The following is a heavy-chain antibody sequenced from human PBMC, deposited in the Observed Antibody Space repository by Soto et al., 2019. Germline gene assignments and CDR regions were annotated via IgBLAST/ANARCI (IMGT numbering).Heavy chain of an antibody. V-gene: IGHV1-8*01. D-gene: IGHD3-3*01. Sequence: ASVKVSCKASGYTFTSYDINWVRQATGQGLEWMGWMNPNSGNTGYAQKFQGRVTMTRNTSISTAHMELSSLRSEDTAVYYCARGRPTYYDFWSGYLYYMDVWGKGTTVTVSS. CDR1: GYTFTSYD. CDR2: MNPNSGNT. J-gene: IGHJ6*03. CDR3: ARGRPTYYDFWSGYLYYMDV.